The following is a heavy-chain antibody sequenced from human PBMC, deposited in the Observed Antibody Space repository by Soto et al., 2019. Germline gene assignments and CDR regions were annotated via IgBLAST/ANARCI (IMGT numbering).Heavy chain of an antibody. Sequence: EVQLVESGGGLVQPGGSLRLSCAASGFTFSDYWMSWVRQAPGKGLEWVATIKEDGSEKYYVDSVKGRFTISRDNAKKSLYLQLKSLRAEDTAVYYCARHREWEPSQEGFDYWGQGTLVTVSS. D-gene: IGHD1-26*01. V-gene: IGHV3-7*03. CDR3: ARHREWEPSQEGFDY. CDR1: GFTFSDYW. CDR2: IKEDGSEK. J-gene: IGHJ4*02.